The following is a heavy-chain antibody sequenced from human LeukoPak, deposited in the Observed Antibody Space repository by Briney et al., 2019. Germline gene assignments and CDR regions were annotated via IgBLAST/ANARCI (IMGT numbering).Heavy chain of an antibody. D-gene: IGHD6-6*01. CDR2: IKSKTDGGTT. CDR3: TTDSSSNYYYYGMDV. V-gene: IGHV3-15*07. J-gene: IGHJ6*02. CDR1: GFTFSNAW. Sequence: GGSLRLSCAASGFTFSNAWMNWVRQAPGKGLEWVGRIKSKTDGGTTDYAAPVKGRFAISGDDSKNTLYLQMNSLKTEDTAVYYCTTDSSSNYYYYGMDVWGQGTTVTVSS.